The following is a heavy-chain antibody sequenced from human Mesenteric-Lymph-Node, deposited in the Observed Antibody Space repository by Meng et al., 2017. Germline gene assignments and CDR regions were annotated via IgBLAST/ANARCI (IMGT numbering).Heavy chain of an antibody. V-gene: IGHV1-2*02. CDR3: ARGVRSVLFGELLMVFDY. J-gene: IGHJ4*02. CDR2: INPNSGGT. Sequence: ASVKVSCKASGYTFTGYYMHWVRQAPGQGLEWMGWINPNSGGTNYAQKFQGRVTMTRDTSISTAYMELSRLRSDDTAVYYCARGVRSVLFGELLMVFDYWGQGTLVTVSS. D-gene: IGHD3-10*02. CDR1: GYTFTGYY.